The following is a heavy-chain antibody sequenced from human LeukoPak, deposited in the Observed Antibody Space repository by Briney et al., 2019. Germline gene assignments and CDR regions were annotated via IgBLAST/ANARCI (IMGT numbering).Heavy chain of an antibody. J-gene: IGHJ6*03. CDR2: IYYSGST. V-gene: IGHV4-39*01. CDR3: ARHVSSGWPNYYYYYMDV. D-gene: IGHD6-19*01. CDR1: GGSISSSSYY. Sequence: SETLSLTCTVSGGSISSSSYYWGWLRQPPGKGLEWIGSIYYSGSTYYNPSLKSRVTISVDTSKNQFSLKLSSVTAADTAVYYCARHVSSGWPNYYYYYMDVWGKGTTVTISS.